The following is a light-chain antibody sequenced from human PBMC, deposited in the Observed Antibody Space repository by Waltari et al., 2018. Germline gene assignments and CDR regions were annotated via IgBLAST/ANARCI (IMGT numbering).Light chain of an antibody. Sequence: QLVLNQSPSASASLGASVKLTCTLSSGHTSNIVAWLQQQPEKGPRYLMKVNSDGSHSKGDEIPDRFSGSSSGAERYLTISSLQSEDEADYYCQTGGHGTWVFGGGTKLTVL. J-gene: IGLJ3*02. CDR1: SGHTSNI. V-gene: IGLV4-69*01. CDR2: VNSDGSH. CDR3: QTGGHGTWV.